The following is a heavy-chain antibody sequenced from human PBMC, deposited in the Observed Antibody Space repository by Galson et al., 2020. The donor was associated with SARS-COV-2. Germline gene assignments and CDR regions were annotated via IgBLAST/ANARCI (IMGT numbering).Heavy chain of an antibody. V-gene: IGHV3-53*04. CDR1: GFTVSSNY. D-gene: IGHD3-3*01. CDR2: IYSGGST. J-gene: IGHJ5*02. CDR3: AIVDAEGFYNWFDP. Sequence: GGSLRLSCAASGFTVSSNYMSWVRQAPGKGLEWVSVIYSGGSTYYADSVKGRFTISRHNSKNTLYLQMNSLRAEDTAVYYCAIVDAEGFYNWFDPWGQGTLVTVSS.